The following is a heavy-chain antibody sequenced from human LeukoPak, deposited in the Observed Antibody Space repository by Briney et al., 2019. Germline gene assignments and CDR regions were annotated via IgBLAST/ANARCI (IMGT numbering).Heavy chain of an antibody. CDR1: GFTFSRYW. CDR3: ARLLVYNSGGEAFDY. J-gene: IGHJ4*02. D-gene: IGHD3-10*01. V-gene: IGHV3-7*01. CDR2: IKKDGSEK. Sequence: GGSLRLSCAASGFTFSRYWMSWVRQAPGKGLEWVAHIKKDGSEKYYVDSVKGRFTISRDNAKNSLYLQMNSLRAEDTAVYYCARLLVYNSGGEAFDYWGPGTLVTVSS.